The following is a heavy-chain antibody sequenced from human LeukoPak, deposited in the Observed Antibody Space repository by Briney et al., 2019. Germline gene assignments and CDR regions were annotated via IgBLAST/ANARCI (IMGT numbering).Heavy chain of an antibody. CDR3: ARPLRARKFQH. J-gene: IGHJ1*01. V-gene: IGHV4-39*07. Sequence: SETLSLTCTVSGGSISSSSYYWGWIRQPPGKGLEWIGSIYYSGSTYYNPSLKSRVTISVDTSKNQFSLKLSSVTAADTAVYYCARPLRARKFQHWGQGTLVTVSS. CDR2: IYYSGST. CDR1: GGSISSSSYY.